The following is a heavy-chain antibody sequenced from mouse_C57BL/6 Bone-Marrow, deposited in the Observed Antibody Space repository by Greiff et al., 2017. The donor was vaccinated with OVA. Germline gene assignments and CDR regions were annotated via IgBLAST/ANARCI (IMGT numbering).Heavy chain of an antibody. CDR1: GYTFTSYW. CDR2: INPSSGYT. D-gene: IGHD1-1*01. V-gene: IGHV1-7*01. J-gene: IGHJ3*01. CDR3: AREGIYYYGSSRPWFAY. Sequence: QVQLKESGAELAKPGASVKLSCKASGYTFTSYWMHWVKQRPGQGLEWIGYINPSSGYTKSNQKFKDKATLTADKSSSTAYMQLSNLTEDDSAVYYCAREGIYYYGSSRPWFAYWGKGTLVTVSA.